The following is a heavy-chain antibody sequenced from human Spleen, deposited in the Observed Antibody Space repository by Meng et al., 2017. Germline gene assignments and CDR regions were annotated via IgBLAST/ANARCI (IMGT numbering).Heavy chain of an antibody. CDR3: ARERASGYFVDY. CDR1: GFTFGDYW. V-gene: IGHV3-7*01. Sequence: GESLKISCVASGFTFGDYWMSWVRQAPGKGLEWVANLKRNGNEKYNVDSVKGRFTISRDNSKNSVYLQMNSLTVEDTAVYYCARERASGYFVDYWGQGTLVTVSS. D-gene: IGHD5-12*01. J-gene: IGHJ4*02. CDR2: LKRNGNEK.